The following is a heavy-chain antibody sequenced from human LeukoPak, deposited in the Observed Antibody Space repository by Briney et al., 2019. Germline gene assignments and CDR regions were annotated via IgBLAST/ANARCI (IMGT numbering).Heavy chain of an antibody. V-gene: IGHV3-23*01. CDR1: GFTFSSYA. CDR2: ISGSGGST. D-gene: IGHD3-22*01. CDR3: AKDSSPDSSGYYYANSEYFQH. Sequence: GGSLRLSCAASGFTFSSYAMSWVRQAPGKGLEWVSAISGSGGSTYYADSVKGRFTISRDNSKNTLYLQVNSLRAEDTAVYYCAKDSSPDSSGYYYANSEYFQHWGQGTLVTVSS. J-gene: IGHJ1*01.